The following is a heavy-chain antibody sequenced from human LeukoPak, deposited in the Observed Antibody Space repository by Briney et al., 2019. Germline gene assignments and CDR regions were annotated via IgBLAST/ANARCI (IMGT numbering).Heavy chain of an antibody. Sequence: GGSLRLSCAASGFTFSSYAMSWVRQAPGKGLEWVSAVSSSGGGTYYADSVKGRFTISRDNSKNTLYLQMNSLRAEDTAVYYCAKDLRVGVSAAALGDYWGQGTLVTVSS. D-gene: IGHD2-2*01. CDR2: VSSSGGGT. J-gene: IGHJ4*02. CDR3: AKDLRVGVSAAALGDY. V-gene: IGHV3-23*01. CDR1: GFTFSSYA.